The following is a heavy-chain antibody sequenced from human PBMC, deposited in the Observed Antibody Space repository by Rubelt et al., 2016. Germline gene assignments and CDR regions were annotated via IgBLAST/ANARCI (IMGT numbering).Heavy chain of an antibody. CDR2: ISGSGVST. D-gene: IGHD3-22*01. V-gene: IGHV3-23*04. CDR3: AKKTHYYDSDGYCDY. J-gene: IGHJ4*02. Sequence: EVQLVESGGGLVQPGGSLRLSCAASGFTFSSFVMSWVRQAPGKGLQWVSSISGSGVSTYYADSVKGRFTISRDNSKNTLYLQMNSLRAEDTAVYYCAKKTHYYDSDGYCDYWGQGTLVTVSS. CDR1: GFTFSSFV.